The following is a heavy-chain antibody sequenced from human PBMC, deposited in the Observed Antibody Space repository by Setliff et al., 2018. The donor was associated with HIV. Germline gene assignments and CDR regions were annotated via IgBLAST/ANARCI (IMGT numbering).Heavy chain of an antibody. Sequence: TLSFTCIVSGYSISSGYHWAWIRQPPGKGLEWIGSLFHSGNTYYTPSVKSRVTISVDASRNQFSLRLKSVTAADTAVYYCAREAPSEPTRYYNFWSGYPDWFDPWGQGTLVTVSS. CDR1: GYSISSGYH. D-gene: IGHD3-3*01. CDR3: AREAPSEPTRYYNFWSGYPDWFDP. V-gene: IGHV4-38-2*02. J-gene: IGHJ5*02. CDR2: LFHSGNT.